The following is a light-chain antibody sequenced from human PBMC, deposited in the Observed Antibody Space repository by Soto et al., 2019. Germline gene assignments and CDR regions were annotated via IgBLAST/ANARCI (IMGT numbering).Light chain of an antibody. Sequence: EIAMTQFPATLSVSPWERATLSCRASQRVSTNLAWYQQKPGQAPRLLIYGASTRATGIPARFSGSGSGTEFTLTISSLQSEDSAVYYCQQYKNWLALTFGGGTKVDIK. CDR2: GAS. J-gene: IGKJ4*01. V-gene: IGKV3-15*01. CDR1: QRVSTN. CDR3: QQYKNWLALT.